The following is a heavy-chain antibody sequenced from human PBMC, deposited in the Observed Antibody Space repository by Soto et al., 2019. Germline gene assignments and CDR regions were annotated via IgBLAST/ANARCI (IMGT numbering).Heavy chain of an antibody. D-gene: IGHD2-21*01. J-gene: IGHJ4*02. CDR3: ARNDRKGGASK. CDR2: IYHSGST. V-gene: IGHV4-30-2*01. CDR1: GGSISSGGYS. Sequence: QLQLQESGSGLVKPSQTLSLTCAVSGGSISSGGYSWSWIRQPPGKGLEWIGYIYHSGSTYYNPSLKSXATXSXARSKNQFSLKLSSVTAADTAVYSCARNDRKGGASKWGQGTLVTVSS.